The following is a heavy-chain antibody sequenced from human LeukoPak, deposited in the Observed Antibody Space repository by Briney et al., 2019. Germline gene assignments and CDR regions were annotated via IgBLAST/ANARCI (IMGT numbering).Heavy chain of an antibody. CDR1: GGSISSGGYY. V-gene: IGHV4-31*03. CDR2: IYYSGST. J-gene: IGHJ4*02. D-gene: IGHD3-22*01. Sequence: TSETLSLTCTVSGGSISSGGYYWSWIRQHPGKGLEWIGYIYYSGSTYYNPSLKSRVTISVDTSKNQFSLKLSSVTAADTAVYYRARTSSGYPRQYYFDYWGQGTLVTVSS. CDR3: ARTSSGYPRQYYFDY.